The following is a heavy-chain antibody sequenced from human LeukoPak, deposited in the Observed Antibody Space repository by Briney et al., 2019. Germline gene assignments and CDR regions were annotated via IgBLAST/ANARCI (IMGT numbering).Heavy chain of an antibody. D-gene: IGHD2-2*01. CDR1: GFAFGEHG. CDR3: ARAPITSPFCFDY. CDR2: INWSGGST. V-gene: IGHV3-20*04. J-gene: IGHJ4*02. Sequence: GGSLRLSCTASGFAFGEHGMSWVRQVPGKGLEWVSGINWSGGSTGYADPLRGRFTISRDNAKNSLYLQMDSLRVEDTALYYCARAPITSPFCFDYWGQGTLVTVSS.